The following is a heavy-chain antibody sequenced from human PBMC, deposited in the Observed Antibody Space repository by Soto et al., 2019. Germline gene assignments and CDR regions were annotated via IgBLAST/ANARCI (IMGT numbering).Heavy chain of an antibody. CDR1: GFTVSSNH. CDR2: LYSGGDT. D-gene: IGHD6-6*01. Sequence: EVQLVESGGGLIQPGGSLRLSCAVSGFTVSSNHMNWVRQAPGKGLEWVSVLYSGGDTYFADSVKGRFTISRDNSKNTLYLQMNSLRVEDTAVYYCARAPYSTSPLDPWGQGTLVTVSS. CDR3: ARAPYSTSPLDP. J-gene: IGHJ5*02. V-gene: IGHV3-53*01.